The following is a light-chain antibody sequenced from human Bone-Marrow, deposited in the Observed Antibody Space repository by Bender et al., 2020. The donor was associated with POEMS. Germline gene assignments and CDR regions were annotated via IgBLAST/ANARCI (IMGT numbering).Light chain of an antibody. J-gene: IGLJ3*02. Sequence: QSVLTQPLSVSGAPGQRVTISCTGSSSNTGSGYDINWYQHLPGTAPKLLIYGYNNRPSGVPDRFSASKSGNTASLTVSGLQAEDEADYYCSSYAGSDNFWVSGGGTKLTVL. CDR1: SSNTGSGYD. CDR2: GYN. CDR3: SSYAGSDNFWV. V-gene: IGLV1-40*01.